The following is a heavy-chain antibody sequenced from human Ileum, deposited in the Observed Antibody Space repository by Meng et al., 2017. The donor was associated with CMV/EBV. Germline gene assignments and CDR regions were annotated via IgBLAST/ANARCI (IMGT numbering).Heavy chain of an antibody. CDR3: TRVSAGYSSGWSGWFFAT. J-gene: IGHJ5*02. CDR1: GDSVSSGAAA. Sequence: SQTLSLTCAISGDSVSSGAAAWNWIRQSPSRGLEWLGRTYYRTKWYSDYAVSVKSRITIGSDTSKNQVSLQLNSVIPEDTAVYYCTRVSAGYSSGWSGWFFATWGQGTLVTVSS. CDR2: TYYRTKWYS. V-gene: IGHV6-1*01. D-gene: IGHD6-19*01.